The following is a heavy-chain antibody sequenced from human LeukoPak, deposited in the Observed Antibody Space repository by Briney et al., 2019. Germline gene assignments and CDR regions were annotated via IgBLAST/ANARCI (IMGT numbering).Heavy chain of an antibody. CDR1: DCTFTSYG. CDR3: ARVGGYSGSYFYYFDY. D-gene: IGHD1-26*01. Sequence: ASVKVSCKASDCTFTSYGISWVRQAPGQGLEWMGWISGYNGNTNYAQKLQGRVTMTTDTSTSTAYMELRSLRSDDTAVYYCARVGGYSGSYFYYFDYWGQGTLVTVSS. V-gene: IGHV1-18*01. CDR2: ISGYNGNT. J-gene: IGHJ4*02.